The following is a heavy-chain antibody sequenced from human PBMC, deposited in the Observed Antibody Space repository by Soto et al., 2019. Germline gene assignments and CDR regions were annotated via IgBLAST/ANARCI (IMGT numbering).Heavy chain of an antibody. CDR2: IYPSDSDI. V-gene: IGHV5-51*01. J-gene: IGHJ4*02. D-gene: IGHD2-15*01. CDR1: GYTFTSYW. CDR3: VRSGTSSGRFSDY. Sequence: SLKISCKGSGYTFTSYWIGWVRQMPGEGLEWMGVIYPSDSDIRYSPSFQGKVTISADKSITTAYLQWSSLKAADTAMYYCVRSGTSSGRFSDYWGQGTLVTV.